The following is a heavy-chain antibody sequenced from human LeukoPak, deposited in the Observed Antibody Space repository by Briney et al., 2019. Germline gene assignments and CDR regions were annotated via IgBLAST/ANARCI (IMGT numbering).Heavy chain of an antibody. D-gene: IGHD6-13*01. CDR3: ARGIAAAGSYYFDY. V-gene: IGHV1-69*13. CDR2: IIPIFGTA. J-gene: IGHJ4*02. CDR1: GGTFSSYA. Sequence: SVKVSCKAPGGTFSSYAISWVRQAPGQGLEWMGGIIPIFGTANYAQKFQGRVTITADESTSTAYMELSSLRSEDTAVYYCARGIAAAGSYYFDYWGQGTLVTVSS.